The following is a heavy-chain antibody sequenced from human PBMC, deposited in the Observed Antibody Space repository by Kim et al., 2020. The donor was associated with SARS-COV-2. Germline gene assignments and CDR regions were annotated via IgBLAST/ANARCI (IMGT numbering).Heavy chain of an antibody. D-gene: IGHD3-22*01. Sequence: SETLSLTCSVSGVSISSGGYYWSWIRQHPGKGLEWIGFIYYSGTTYYNPSLKSRVTISVDTSKNHFSLKLSSVTAADTAVYYCARDRVDSSGSLLYYGMDVLGQGTTVTVSS. CDR2: IYYSGTT. V-gene: IGHV4-31*03. CDR3: ARDRVDSSGSLLYYGMDV. CDR1: GVSISSGGYY. J-gene: IGHJ6*02.